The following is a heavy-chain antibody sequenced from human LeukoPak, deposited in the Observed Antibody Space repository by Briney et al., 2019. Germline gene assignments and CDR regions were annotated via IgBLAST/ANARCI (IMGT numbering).Heavy chain of an antibody. J-gene: IGHJ6*02. CDR2: MNPNSGNT. CDR1: GYTFTSYD. CDR3: ARGLITIFGVVYYYYGMDV. Sequence: ASVKVSCKASGYTFTSYDINWARQATGQGLEWMGWMNPNSGNTGYAQKFQGRVTMTRNTSISTAYMELSSLRSEDTAVYYCARGLITIFGVVYYYYGMDVWGQGTTVTVSS. D-gene: IGHD3-3*01. V-gene: IGHV1-8*01.